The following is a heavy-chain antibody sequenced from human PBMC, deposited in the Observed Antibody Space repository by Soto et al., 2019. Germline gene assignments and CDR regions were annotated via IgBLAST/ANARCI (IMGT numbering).Heavy chain of an antibody. CDR3: AKSRLRDEPASYYYYGMDV. Sequence: GGSLRLSCVATGFAFSRYGMHWMRQTPGKGLEWVADIWYDGGHENYADSVKGRFTISRDNSKNTLYLQMNSLRAEDTAVYYCAKSRLRDEPASYYYYGMDVWGQGTTVTVSS. CDR2: IWYDGGHE. J-gene: IGHJ6*02. CDR1: GFAFSRYG. D-gene: IGHD2-15*01. V-gene: IGHV3-33*06.